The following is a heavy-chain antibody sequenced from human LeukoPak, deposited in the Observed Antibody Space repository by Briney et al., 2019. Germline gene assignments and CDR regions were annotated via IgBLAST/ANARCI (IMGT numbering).Heavy chain of an antibody. V-gene: IGHV4-39*01. J-gene: IGHJ4*02. CDR2: IYYSGSA. CDR1: GGSISSSSYY. D-gene: IGHD3-22*01. Sequence: SETLSLTCTVSGGSISSSSYYWGWIRQPPGKGLEWIGNIYYSGSAYYNPSLKSRVTISVDTSKNHFSLKLSSVTAADTAVYYCARYDSSGYYGRTKFDNWGQGTLVTVS. CDR3: ARYDSSGYYGRTKFDN.